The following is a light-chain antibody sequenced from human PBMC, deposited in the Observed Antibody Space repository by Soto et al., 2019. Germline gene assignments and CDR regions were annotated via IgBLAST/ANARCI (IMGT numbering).Light chain of an antibody. V-gene: IGLV1-47*02. CDR3: AAWDDNLSGNV. Sequence: SVLTQPPSASGTPGQRVTISCSGSTSNIGNNYVYWYRQLPGTAPKLFIYNNNHRPSGVPDRFSGSESGTSASLAISGLRSEDEAAYPCAAWDDNLSGNVFGTGTKGTVL. CDR2: NNN. J-gene: IGLJ1*01. CDR1: TSNIGNNY.